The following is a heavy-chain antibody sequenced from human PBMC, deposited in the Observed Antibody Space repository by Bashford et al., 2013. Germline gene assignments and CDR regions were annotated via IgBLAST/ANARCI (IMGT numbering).Heavy chain of an antibody. Sequence: ASVKVSCKVSGYTLTQLSMDWVRQAPGKGLEWMGGFDPEHGQTMYAQNFQGRVIMTEDTSTDTAYMELSSLRSEDTAVYYCAAAGFTVGVPAEEAYYYGMDVWGQGTTVTVSS. CDR1: GYTLTQLS. J-gene: IGHJ6*02. V-gene: IGHV1-24*01. CDR2: FDPEHGQT. D-gene: IGHD1-26*01. CDR3: AAAGFTVGVPAEEAYYYGMDV.